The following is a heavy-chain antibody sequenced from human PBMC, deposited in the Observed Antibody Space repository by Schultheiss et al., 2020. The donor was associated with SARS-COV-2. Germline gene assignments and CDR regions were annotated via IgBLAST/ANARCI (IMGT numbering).Heavy chain of an antibody. Sequence: GGSLRLSCAASGFTFSSYSIHCVRQAPGKGLEWVAVISFDGNSKYYADSVKGRFTISRDNSKNALYLQMNSLRAEDTAVYYCARDSSSWYPVNAMGHWGQGTLVTVSS. V-gene: IGHV3-30-3*01. CDR2: ISFDGNSK. CDR3: ARDSSSWYPVNAMGH. J-gene: IGHJ4*02. CDR1: GFTFSSYS. D-gene: IGHD6-13*01.